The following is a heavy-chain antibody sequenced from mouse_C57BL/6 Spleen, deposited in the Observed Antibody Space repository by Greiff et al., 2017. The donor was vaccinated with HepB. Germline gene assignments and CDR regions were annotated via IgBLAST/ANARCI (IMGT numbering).Heavy chain of an antibody. D-gene: IGHD1-1*01. V-gene: IGHV5-17*01. Sequence: EVKLVESGGGLVKPGGSLKLSCAASGFTFSDYGMHWVRQAPEKGLEWVAYISSGSSTIYYADTVKGRFTISRDNAKNTLFLQMTSLRSEDTAMYYCAITTVVAPFAYWGQGTLVTVSA. CDR3: AITTVVAPFAY. CDR1: GFTFSDYG. CDR2: ISSGSSTI. J-gene: IGHJ3*01.